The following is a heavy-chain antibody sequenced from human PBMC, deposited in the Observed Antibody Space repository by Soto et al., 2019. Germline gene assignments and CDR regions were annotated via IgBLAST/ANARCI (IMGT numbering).Heavy chain of an antibody. Sequence: GGSLRLSCAASGFTFSSYAMSWVRQAPKKGLAWVSAISGSGAGTYYADSVKGRFTISRDNSKNTLYLQMDSLRAEDTAVYYCAKELYNWNPDYWGQGTLVTVSS. D-gene: IGHD1-1*01. CDR3: AKELYNWNPDY. CDR1: GFTFSSYA. J-gene: IGHJ4*02. V-gene: IGHV3-23*01. CDR2: ISGSGAGT.